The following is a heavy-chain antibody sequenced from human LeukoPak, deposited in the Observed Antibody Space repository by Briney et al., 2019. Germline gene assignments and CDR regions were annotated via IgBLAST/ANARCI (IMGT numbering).Heavy chain of an antibody. D-gene: IGHD1-26*01. CDR3: ATADKWEPLDY. V-gene: IGHV1-24*01. CDR1: GASLSETS. J-gene: IGHJ4*02. CDR2: FDPEDGES. Sequence: ASVRVSCKVSGASLSETSIHWVRQAPGQWLEWMGGFDPEDGESIFAQRFQGRFSMTEDTSTDTAYVELRSLRPEDTAVYYCATADKWEPLDYWGQGTLVTVSS.